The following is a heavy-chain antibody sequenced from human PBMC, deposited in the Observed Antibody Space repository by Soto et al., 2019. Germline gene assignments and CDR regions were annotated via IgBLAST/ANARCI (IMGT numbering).Heavy chain of an antibody. V-gene: IGHV4-30-4*01. CDR3: TRSEQLVNYGMDV. J-gene: IGHJ6*02. CDR1: GGSISSGDYY. D-gene: IGHD6-6*01. Sequence: SETLSLTCTVSGGSISSGDYYWSWIRQPPGKGLEWIGYIYYSGSTYYNPSLKSRVTISVDTSKNQFSLKLSSVTAADTAAYYCTRSEQLVNYGMDVWGQGTTVTVSS. CDR2: IYYSGST.